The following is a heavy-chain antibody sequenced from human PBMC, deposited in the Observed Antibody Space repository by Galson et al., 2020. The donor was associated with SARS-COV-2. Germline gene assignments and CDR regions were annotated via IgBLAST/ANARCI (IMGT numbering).Heavy chain of an antibody. CDR3: ARVPGGNWNYGGFYFDY. CDR2: IYYSGST. Sequence: SEPLSLTFPASGSSISSYYWSWTRQPPGKGLEWIGYIYYSGSTNYNPSLTSRATISLATSKNQFSLNLSSVTAADTAVYYCARVPGGNWNYGGFYFDYWGQGTLVTVSS. CDR1: GSSISSYY. J-gene: IGHJ4*02. V-gene: IGHV4-59*01. D-gene: IGHD1-7*01.